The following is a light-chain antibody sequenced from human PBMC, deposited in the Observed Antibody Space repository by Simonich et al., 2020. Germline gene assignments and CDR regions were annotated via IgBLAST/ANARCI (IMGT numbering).Light chain of an antibody. CDR3: CSYAGSSTFGV. CDR1: SSDVGGYNY. CDR2: DVS. Sequence: QSALTQPASVSGSPGQSITISCTGTSSDVGGYNYVSWYQPHPGKAPKLMIYDVSKRPAGVSNRFSGSKSGNTASLTISGLQAEDEADYYCCSYAGSSTFGVFGGGTKLTVL. J-gene: IGLJ3*02. V-gene: IGLV2-23*02.